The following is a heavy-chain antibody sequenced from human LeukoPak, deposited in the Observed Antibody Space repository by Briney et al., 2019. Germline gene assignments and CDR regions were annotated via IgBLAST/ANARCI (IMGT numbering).Heavy chain of an antibody. CDR1: SYTFTTRG. CDR2: IRAYNGNT. Sequence: ASGPVSSPASSYTFTTRGHTSVTHVRGQGRGLGGWIRAYNGNTNYTKKLQGRVTMTTDTSTSTAYMDLRSLRSDDTAVYYCARDGSGRSTYYFDYWGQGTLVTVSS. V-gene: IGHV1-18*01. D-gene: IGHD2-15*01. J-gene: IGHJ4*02. CDR3: ARDGSGRSTYYFDY.